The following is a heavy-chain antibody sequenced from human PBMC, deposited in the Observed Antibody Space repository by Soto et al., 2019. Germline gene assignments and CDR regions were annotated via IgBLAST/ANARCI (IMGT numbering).Heavy chain of an antibody. D-gene: IGHD2-15*01. CDR2: ISSSGSTI. CDR1: GFTFSSYE. V-gene: IGHV3-48*03. J-gene: IGHJ4*02. CDR3: ARVRCSGGSCYYFDY. Sequence: GGSLRLSCAASGFTFSSYEMNWVRQAPGKGLEWVSYISSSGSTIYYADSVKGRFTISRDNAKNSLYLQMNSLRAEDTAVYYCARVRCSGGSCYYFDYWGQGTLVTVSS.